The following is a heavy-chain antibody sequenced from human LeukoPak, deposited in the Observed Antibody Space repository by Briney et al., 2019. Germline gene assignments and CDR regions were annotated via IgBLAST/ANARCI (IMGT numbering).Heavy chain of an antibody. V-gene: IGHV3-23*01. CDR2: ISGRGDNT. CDR3: VRDRGYYAFDI. D-gene: IGHD6-13*01. J-gene: IGHJ3*02. CDR1: GFTFSGYA. Sequence: GGSLRLSCAAAGFTFSGYAMTWVRQAPGKGLEWVSGISGRGDNTYYADSVKGRFTISRDNYKNTLYLKMNSLRAEDTAVYYCVRDRGYYAFDIWGQGTMVTVSS.